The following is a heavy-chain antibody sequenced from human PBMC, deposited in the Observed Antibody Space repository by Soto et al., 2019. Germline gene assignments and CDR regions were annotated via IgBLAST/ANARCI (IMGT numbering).Heavy chain of an antibody. J-gene: IGHJ5*02. CDR3: ARYRVVSASKNCFDH. CDR2: IVSSSRTI. CDR1: GSTFSSYS. Sequence: GSLRLSCAVSGSTFSSYSMNWVRQAPGKGLEWVSYIVSSSRTIYYADSVKGRFTISRDNAKKSLYLQMNSLRAEDTAVYYCARYRVVSASKNCFDHWGQGTLVTVSS. D-gene: IGHD2-21*01. V-gene: IGHV3-48*01.